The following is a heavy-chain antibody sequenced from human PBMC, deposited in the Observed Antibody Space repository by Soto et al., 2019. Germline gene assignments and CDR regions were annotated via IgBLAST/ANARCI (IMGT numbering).Heavy chain of an antibody. D-gene: IGHD3-3*01. Sequence: QVRLVQSGAEVRRPGASVKVSCKAPGDTFTSYYLNWVRQAPGQGLEWMGVINPHGGSTKYAQKFQGRVTMTRDTSRSTVYMGLRSLRSDDTAIYYCARSSGGNFGIIIEGSNWFDPWGQGTLVTVSS. CDR3: ARSSGGNFGIIIEGSNWFDP. J-gene: IGHJ5*02. V-gene: IGHV1-46*01. CDR2: INPHGGST. CDR1: GDTFTSYY.